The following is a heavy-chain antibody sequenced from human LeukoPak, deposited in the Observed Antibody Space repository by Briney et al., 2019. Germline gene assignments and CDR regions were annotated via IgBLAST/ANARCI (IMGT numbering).Heavy chain of an antibody. D-gene: IGHD3-3*01. CDR2: IYLSGST. CDR1: GGSISSSNW. Sequence: PSGTLSLTCAVSGGSISSSNWWSWVRQPPGKGLEWIGEIYLSGSTNYNPSLKSRVTISVDKSKNQFSLKLSSVTAADTAVYYCARVGYYDFWSGYPLYYYYYYTDVWGKGTTVTVSS. V-gene: IGHV4-4*02. CDR3: ARVGYYDFWSGYPLYYYYYYTDV. J-gene: IGHJ6*03.